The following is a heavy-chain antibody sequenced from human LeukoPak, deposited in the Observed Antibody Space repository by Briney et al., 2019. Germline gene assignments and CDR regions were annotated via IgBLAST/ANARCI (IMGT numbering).Heavy chain of an antibody. D-gene: IGHD3-22*01. V-gene: IGHV3-23*01. CDR2: ISGSGGST. J-gene: IGHJ4*02. CDR1: GFTFSSYA. CDR3: APGLGDYYDSSGYPDFDY. Sequence: GGSLRLSCAASGFTFSSYAMSWVRQAPGKGLEWVSAISGSGGSTYYADSVKGRFTISRDNSKNTLYLQMNSLRAEDTAVYYCAPGLGDYYDSSGYPDFDYWGQGTLVTVSS.